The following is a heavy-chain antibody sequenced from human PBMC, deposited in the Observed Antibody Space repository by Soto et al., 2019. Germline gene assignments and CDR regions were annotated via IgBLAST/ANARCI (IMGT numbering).Heavy chain of an antibody. CDR1: GYMFTGYY. Sequence: ASVKVSCKASGYMFTGYYIHWVRQAPGQGLEWMGWINPKSGGTKYAEKFQGRVSMTGHTPITTAYLELSSLTSDDTAVYYFSTDRVAFDMWGQGTKVTVSS. D-gene: IGHD3-22*01. CDR3: STDRVAFDM. J-gene: IGHJ3*02. V-gene: IGHV1-2*02. CDR2: INPKSGGT.